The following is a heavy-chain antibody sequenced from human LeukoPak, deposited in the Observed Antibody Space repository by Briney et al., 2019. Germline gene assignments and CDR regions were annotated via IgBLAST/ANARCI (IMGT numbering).Heavy chain of an antibody. CDR1: GFTFSSYG. CDR2: IWYDGSDK. V-gene: IGHV3-33*01. D-gene: IGHD4-17*01. Sequence: GGSLRLSCAASGFTFSSYGMHWVRQAPGKGLEWVAVIWYDGSDKYYEDSVKGRFTISRGNSKNTLYLQMNSLRAEDTAVYYCARDGAYGDSIDYWGQGTLVTVSS. CDR3: ARDGAYGDSIDY. J-gene: IGHJ4*02.